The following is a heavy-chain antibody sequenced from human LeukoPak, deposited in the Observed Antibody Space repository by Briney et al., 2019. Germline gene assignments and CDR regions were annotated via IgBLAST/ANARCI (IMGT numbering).Heavy chain of an antibody. Sequence: GGSLRLSCAASGFIFNSYAMTWVRQAPGKGLEWVSAISASGGSTYYADSVKGRFTISRDNSKNTLYLQMNSLRAEDTAVYYCAKPGRSFTSGYWGQGTLVTVSS. CDR3: AKPGRSFTSGY. J-gene: IGHJ4*02. CDR1: GFIFNSYA. D-gene: IGHD3-10*01. CDR2: ISASGGST. V-gene: IGHV3-23*01.